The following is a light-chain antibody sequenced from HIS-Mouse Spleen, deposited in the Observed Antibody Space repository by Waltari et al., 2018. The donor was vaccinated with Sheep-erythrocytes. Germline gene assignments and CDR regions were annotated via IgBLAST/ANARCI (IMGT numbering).Light chain of an antibody. J-gene: IGLJ3*02. CDR2: EVS. V-gene: IGLV2-8*01. CDR1: SSDVGGYNY. Sequence: QSALTQPPSASGSPGQSVTISCTGTSSDVGGYNYVSWYQQHPGKAPKLMIYEVSKRPAGVPYHFSGSKSGNTASLTVSGLQAEDEADYYCSSYAGSNNWVFGGGTKLTVL. CDR3: SSYAGSNNWV.